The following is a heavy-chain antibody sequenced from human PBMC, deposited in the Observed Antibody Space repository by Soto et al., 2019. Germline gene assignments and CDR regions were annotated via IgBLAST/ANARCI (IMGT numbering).Heavy chain of an antibody. Sequence: GSLRLSCAASGFTVSSNYMSWVRQAPGKGLEWVSVIYSAGSTYYADSVKGRFTISRDNSKNTLYLQMNSLRAEDTALYYCARGLYSSGWYVDCWGQGTLVTVSS. CDR1: GFTVSSNY. D-gene: IGHD6-19*01. CDR3: ARGLYSSGWYVDC. J-gene: IGHJ4*02. CDR2: IYSAGST. V-gene: IGHV3-66*01.